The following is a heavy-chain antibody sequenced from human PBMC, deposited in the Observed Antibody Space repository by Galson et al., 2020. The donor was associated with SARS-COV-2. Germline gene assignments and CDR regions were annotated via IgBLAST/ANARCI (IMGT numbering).Heavy chain of an antibody. CDR2: ISYDGSNK. V-gene: IGHV3-30*01. CDR3: ARVPSRDWYFDL. CDR1: GFTFSSYA. Sequence: GESLKISCAASGFTFSSYAMHWVRQAPGKGLEWVAVISYDGSNKYYADSVKGRFTISRDNSKNTLYLQMNSLRAEDTAVYYCARVPSRDWYFDLWGRGTLVTVSS. J-gene: IGHJ2*01.